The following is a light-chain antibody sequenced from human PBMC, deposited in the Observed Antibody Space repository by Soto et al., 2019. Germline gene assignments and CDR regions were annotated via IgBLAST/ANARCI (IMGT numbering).Light chain of an antibody. Sequence: QRVLTQSPSASASLGASVKLTCTLSSGHSSYAIAWHQQQPEKGPRYLMKLNSDGSHSKGDGIPDRFSGSSSGAERYLTISSLLSEDEADYYCQTWGTGGVFGGGTKLTVL. CDR1: SGHSSYA. CDR2: LNSDGSH. CDR3: QTWGTGGV. J-gene: IGLJ3*02. V-gene: IGLV4-69*01.